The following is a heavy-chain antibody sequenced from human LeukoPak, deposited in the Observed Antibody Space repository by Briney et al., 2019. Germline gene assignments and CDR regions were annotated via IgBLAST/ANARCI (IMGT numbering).Heavy chain of an antibody. CDR3: ARDSSGWYYFDY. D-gene: IGHD6-19*01. Sequence: SVRVSCKASGGTFSSYAISWVRQAPGQGLEWMGRIIPIFGTANYAQKFQGRVTITTDESTSTAYMELSSLRSEDTAVYYCARDSSGWYYFDYWGQGTLVTVSS. CDR2: IIPIFGTA. J-gene: IGHJ4*02. V-gene: IGHV1-69*05. CDR1: GGTFSSYA.